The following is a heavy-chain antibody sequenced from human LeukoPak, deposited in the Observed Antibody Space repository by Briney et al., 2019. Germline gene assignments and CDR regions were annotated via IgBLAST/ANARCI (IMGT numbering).Heavy chain of an antibody. J-gene: IGHJ6*03. Sequence: ASVKVSFKASGYTFTGYYMHWGRQAPGQGLGWRGRINPNSGGTNYAQKFQGRVTMTRDTSISTAYMELSRLRSDDTAVYYCARDRRGSYYYYYYMDVWGKGTTVTVSS. V-gene: IGHV1-2*06. CDR3: ARDRRGSYYYYYYMDV. D-gene: IGHD1-26*01. CDR1: GYTFTGYY. CDR2: INPNSGGT.